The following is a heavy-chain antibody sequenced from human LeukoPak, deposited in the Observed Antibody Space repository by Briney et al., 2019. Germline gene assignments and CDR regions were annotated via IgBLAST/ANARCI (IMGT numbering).Heavy chain of an antibody. D-gene: IGHD3-10*01. V-gene: IGHV4-39*01. CDR3: ARAPYGSGSYYYPY. J-gene: IGHJ4*02. Sequence: SETLSLTCTVSGGSISSSSYYWGWIRQPPGRGLEWIGSIYYSGSTYYNPSLKSRVTISVNTSKNQFSLKLSSVTAADTAVYYCARAPYGSGSYYYPYWGQGTLVTVSS. CDR2: IYYSGST. CDR1: GGSISSSSYY.